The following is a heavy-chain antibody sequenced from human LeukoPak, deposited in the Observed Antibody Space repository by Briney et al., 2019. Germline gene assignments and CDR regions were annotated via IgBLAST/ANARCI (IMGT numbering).Heavy chain of an antibody. D-gene: IGHD2-8*02. V-gene: IGHV4-38-2*02. Sequence: PSETLSLTCSVSGYSISRGYYWGWIRPPPGQGLEWIGSIHHSGSAYYKSSLKSRVTISVDTSRNQFSMKLSSVTAADTAVYYCARLPHCPGGKCRDGGVHIDYWGQGTLVTVSS. CDR3: ARLPHCPGGKCRDGGVHIDY. CDR1: GYSISRGYY. CDR2: IHHSGSA. J-gene: IGHJ4*02.